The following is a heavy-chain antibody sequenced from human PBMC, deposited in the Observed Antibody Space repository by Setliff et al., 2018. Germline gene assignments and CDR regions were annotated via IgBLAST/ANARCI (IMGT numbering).Heavy chain of an antibody. CDR1: GGSISSSSYY. J-gene: IGHJ3*02. V-gene: IGHV4-39*07. CDR2: IYYSGST. CDR3: ARVPRFTDTRNAFDI. D-gene: IGHD5-18*01. Sequence: SETLSLTCTVSGGSISSSSYYWGWIRQPPGKGLEWIGSIYYSGSTYYNPSLKSRVTISVDTSKNQFSLKLSSVTAADTAVYFCARVPRFTDTRNAFDIWGQGTMVTVSS.